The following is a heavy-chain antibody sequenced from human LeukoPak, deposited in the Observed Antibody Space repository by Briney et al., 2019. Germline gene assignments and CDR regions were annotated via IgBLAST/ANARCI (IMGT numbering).Heavy chain of an antibody. CDR2: ISSNGGST. J-gene: IGHJ4*02. V-gene: IGHV3-64*01. D-gene: IGHD3/OR15-3a*01. Sequence: GSLRLSCAASGFTFRSYAMHWVRQAPGKGLEHVAVISSNGGSTYYANSVKGRFTISRDNSKNTLYLQMGSLSAEDMAVYYCARDYDLGYWGQGTLVTVSS. CDR1: GFTFRSYA. CDR3: ARDYDLGY.